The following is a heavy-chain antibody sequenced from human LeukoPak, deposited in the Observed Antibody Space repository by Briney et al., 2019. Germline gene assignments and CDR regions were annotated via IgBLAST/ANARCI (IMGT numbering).Heavy chain of an antibody. CDR3: ARVRGGGPDAFDI. D-gene: IGHD2-15*01. CDR2: IIPIFGIA. V-gene: IGHV1-69*04. J-gene: IGHJ3*02. CDR1: GGTFSSYA. Sequence: SVKVSCKVSGGTFSSYAISWVRQAPGQGLEWMGRIIPIFGIANYAQKFQGRVTITADKSTSTAYMELSSLRSEDTAVCYCARVRGGGPDAFDIWGQGTMVTVSS.